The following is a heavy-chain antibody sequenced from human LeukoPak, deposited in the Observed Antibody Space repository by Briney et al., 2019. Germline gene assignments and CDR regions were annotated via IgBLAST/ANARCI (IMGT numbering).Heavy chain of an antibody. V-gene: IGHV4-34*01. CDR2: INHSGST. CDR3: ARGFIYFDY. CDR1: GGSFSGYY. Sequence: PSETLSLTCAVYGGSFSGYYWSWIRQPPGKGLEWIGEINHSGSTNYNPSLKSRVTISVDTSKNQFSLKLSSVTAEDTAVYYCARGFIYFDYWGQGTLVTVSS. J-gene: IGHJ4*02.